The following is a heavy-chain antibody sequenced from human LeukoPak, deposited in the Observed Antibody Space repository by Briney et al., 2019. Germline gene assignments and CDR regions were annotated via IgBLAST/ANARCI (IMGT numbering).Heavy chain of an antibody. CDR3: ARDVGSGSFSFYYYYYGMDV. CDR1: GFTFSSYA. V-gene: IGHV3-7*01. Sequence: PGGSLRLSCAASGFTFSSYAMSWVRQAPGKGLEWVANIKQDGSEKYYVDSVKGRFTISRDNAKNSLYLQMNSLRAEDTAVYYCARDVGSGSFSFYYYYYGMDVWGQGTTVTVSS. D-gene: IGHD3-10*01. J-gene: IGHJ6*02. CDR2: IKQDGSEK.